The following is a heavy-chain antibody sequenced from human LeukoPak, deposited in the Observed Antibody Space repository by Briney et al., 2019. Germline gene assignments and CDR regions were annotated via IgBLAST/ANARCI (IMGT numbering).Heavy chain of an antibody. Sequence: SETLSLTCTVSGGSINNYYWSWIRQPPGRGLEWIGQIYYSGITSYNPSLKSRVTVSVETPKNQFSLRLNSVTAADTAVYYCARHRTGDTMVFDYWGQGTLAIVSS. CDR2: IYYSGIT. D-gene: IGHD2-8*01. CDR3: ARHRTGDTMVFDY. V-gene: IGHV4-59*08. J-gene: IGHJ4*02. CDR1: GGSINNYY.